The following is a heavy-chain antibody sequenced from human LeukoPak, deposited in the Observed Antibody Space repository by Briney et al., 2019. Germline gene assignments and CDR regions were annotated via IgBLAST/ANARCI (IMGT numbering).Heavy chain of an antibody. J-gene: IGHJ6*02. CDR2: IIPIIGTA. V-gene: IGHV1-69*01. CDR1: GDTFDSNA. D-gene: IGHD3-22*01. CDR3: ASAPFYYDSGGYYTDQFHYGMDV. Sequence: SVKVSCKASGDTFDSNAINWVRQAPGQGLEWMGGIIPIIGTANYAQNFQGRVTITADESTSTAYMEMSRLRSEDTAVYYCASAPFYYDSGGYYTDQFHYGMDVWGQGTTVTVSS.